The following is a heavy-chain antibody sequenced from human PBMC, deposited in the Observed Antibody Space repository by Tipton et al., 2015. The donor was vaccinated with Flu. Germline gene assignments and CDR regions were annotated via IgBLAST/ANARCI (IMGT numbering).Heavy chain of an antibody. V-gene: IGHV3-72*01. CDR3: ARGLTYFDFWSGYYFDH. Sequence: SGFTFSDHHMDWVRQAPGKGLEWVGRVRNKANTYTTEYAPSVTGRFTISRDDSEDSLFLQMNSLKIDDTAVYYCARGLTYFDFWSGYYFDHWGQGALVTVSS. CDR1: GFTFSDHH. J-gene: IGHJ4*02. CDR2: VRNKANTYTT. D-gene: IGHD3-3*01.